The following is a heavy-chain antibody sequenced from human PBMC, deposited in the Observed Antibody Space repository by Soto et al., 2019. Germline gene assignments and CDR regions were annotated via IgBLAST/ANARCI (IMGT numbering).Heavy chain of an antibody. J-gene: IGHJ6*02. V-gene: IGHV5-10-1*01. CDR1: GYSFTRYW. CDR3: ARQPYDILTGYYPAHYYYYGMDV. CDR2: IDPSDSYT. D-gene: IGHD3-9*01. Sequence: GESLTTSCNGSGYSFTRYWIIWVLQMPGKGLECPRTIDPSDSYTNYSPSFQGHVTISADKSISTAYLQWSSLKASETAMYYCARQPYDILTGYYPAHYYYYGMDVWGQGTTVTVSS.